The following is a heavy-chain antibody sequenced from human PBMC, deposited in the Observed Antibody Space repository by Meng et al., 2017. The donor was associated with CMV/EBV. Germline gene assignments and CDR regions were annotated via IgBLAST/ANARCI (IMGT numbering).Heavy chain of an antibody. J-gene: IGHJ1*01. V-gene: IGHV1-2*02. CDR3: ARDMEPVVSGAPVVRKYFQH. Sequence: ASVKVSCKASGYTFTDYYMHWVRQAPGQGLEWMGWINPNSGGTNYAQKFQGRVTITRDTSISTGYMELSRLRSDDTAVYYCARDMEPVVSGAPVVRKYFQHWGQGTLVTVSS. D-gene: IGHD2-2*01. CDR2: INPNSGGT. CDR1: GYTFTDYY.